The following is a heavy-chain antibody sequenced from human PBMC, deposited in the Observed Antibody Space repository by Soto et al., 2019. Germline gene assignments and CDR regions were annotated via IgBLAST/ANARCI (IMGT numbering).Heavy chain of an antibody. CDR3: ALLRGSFWSGQFDY. CDR1: GGTFSSYA. J-gene: IGHJ4*02. Sequence: QVQLVPSGAEVKKPGSSVKVSCKASGGTFSSYAISWLRQAPGQGLEWMGGSIPIFGTANYAQKFQGRVTITADESTSTAYRELSSLRSEDTAVYYCALLRGSFWSGQFDYLGQGTLVTVSS. V-gene: IGHV1-69*01. D-gene: IGHD3-3*01. CDR2: SIPIFGTA.